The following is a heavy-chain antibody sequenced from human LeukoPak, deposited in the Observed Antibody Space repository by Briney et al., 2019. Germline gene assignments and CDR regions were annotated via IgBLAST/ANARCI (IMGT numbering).Heavy chain of an antibody. D-gene: IGHD3-9*01. CDR1: GGSISSYY. Sequence: SETLSLTCTVSGGSISSYYWSWIRRPPGKGLEWIGYIYYSGSTNYNPSLKSRVTISVDTSKNQFSLKLSSVTAADTAVYYCARVMHNYDILTGSFYYGMDVWGQGTTVTVSS. V-gene: IGHV4-59*01. CDR3: ARVMHNYDILTGSFYYGMDV. CDR2: IYYSGST. J-gene: IGHJ6*02.